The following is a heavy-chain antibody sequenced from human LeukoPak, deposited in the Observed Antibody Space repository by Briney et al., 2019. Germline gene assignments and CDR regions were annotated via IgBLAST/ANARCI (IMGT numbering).Heavy chain of an antibody. J-gene: IGHJ4*02. D-gene: IGHD3-22*01. CDR1: GGSISSYY. CDR3: AGVGYYDSSGYFDY. CDR2: IYYSGST. V-gene: IGHV4-59*01. Sequence: PSETLSLTCTVSGGSISSYYWSWIRQPPGKGLEWIGYIYYSGSTNYNPSLKSRVTISVDTSKNQFSLKLSSVTAADTAVYYCAGVGYYDSSGYFDYWGQGTLVTVSS.